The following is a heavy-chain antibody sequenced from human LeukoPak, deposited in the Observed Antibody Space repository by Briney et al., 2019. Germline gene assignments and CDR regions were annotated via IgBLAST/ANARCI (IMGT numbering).Heavy chain of an antibody. CDR2: IIPIFGAA. Sequence: SVKVSCKASGGTFSSYAISWVRQAPGQGLEWMGRIIPIFGAANYAQKFQGRVTITTDESTSTAYMELSSLRSEDTAVYYCARGRDNTSYYYGSGSRNDAFDIWGQGTMVTVSS. V-gene: IGHV1-69*05. J-gene: IGHJ3*02. D-gene: IGHD3-10*01. CDR1: GGTFSSYA. CDR3: ARGRDNTSYYYGSGSRNDAFDI.